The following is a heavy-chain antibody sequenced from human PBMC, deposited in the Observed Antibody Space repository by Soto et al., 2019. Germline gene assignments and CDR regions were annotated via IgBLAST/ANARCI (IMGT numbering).Heavy chain of an antibody. J-gene: IGHJ3*01. V-gene: IGHV4-59*02. Sequence: SETLSLTCTVSGTSVSYHCWNWARQPPGKGLEWIGFIHYTGSDIYDRSVKSRVTMSVDVSRNQFSLELTSVTAADTAVYYCARWAGPAVNAFEFWGQGTTVTVSS. CDR2: IHYTGSD. CDR3: ARWAGPAVNAFEF. CDR1: GTSVSYHC. D-gene: IGHD6-19*01.